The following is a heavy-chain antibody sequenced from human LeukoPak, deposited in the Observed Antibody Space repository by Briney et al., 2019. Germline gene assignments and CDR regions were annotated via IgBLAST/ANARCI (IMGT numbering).Heavy chain of an antibody. CDR2: INHSGST. J-gene: IGHJ4*02. D-gene: IGHD5-12*01. CDR1: GGSFSGYY. CDR3: ARGRGYSGYESLADYPYLYYFDY. V-gene: IGHV4-34*01. Sequence: PSETLSLTCAVYGGSFSGYYWSWIRQPPGKGLEWIGEINHSGSTNYNPSLKSRVTISVDTSKNQFPLTLSSVTAADTAVYYCARGRGYSGYESLADYPYLYYFDYWGQGTLVTVSS.